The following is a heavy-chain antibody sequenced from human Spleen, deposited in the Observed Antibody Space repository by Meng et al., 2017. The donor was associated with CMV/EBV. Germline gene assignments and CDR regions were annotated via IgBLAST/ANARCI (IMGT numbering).Heavy chain of an antibody. Sequence: GESLKISCAASGFTFSSYAMHWVRQAPGKGLEWVAVISYDGSNKYYADSVKGRFTISRDNAKNSLYLQMNSLRAEDTAVYYCARGRYHVFWSGFLEGSYYFDYWGQGTLVTVSS. CDR2: ISYDGSNK. J-gene: IGHJ4*02. CDR3: ARGRYHVFWSGFLEGSYYFDY. V-gene: IGHV3-30-3*01. CDR1: GFTFSSYA. D-gene: IGHD3-3*01.